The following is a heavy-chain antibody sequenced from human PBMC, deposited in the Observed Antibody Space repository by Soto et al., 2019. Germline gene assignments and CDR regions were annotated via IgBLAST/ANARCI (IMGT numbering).Heavy chain of an antibody. V-gene: IGHV5-10-1*01. D-gene: IGHD3-3*01. Sequence: GESLKIPCKGSGYSFTTYWISWVRQMPGKGLEWVGRIEPGQSYINYSPSFQGHVTISGDKSISTVYLQWSSLKASDTAMYYCARQATDGYYYFDYWCQGTLVTVSS. CDR3: ARQATDGYYYFDY. J-gene: IGHJ4*02. CDR2: IEPGQSYI. CDR1: GYSFTTYW.